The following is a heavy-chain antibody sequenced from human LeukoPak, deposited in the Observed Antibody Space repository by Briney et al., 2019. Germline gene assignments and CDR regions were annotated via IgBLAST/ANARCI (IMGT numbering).Heavy chain of an antibody. CDR3: ARGPYYYVTKTFGY. J-gene: IGHJ4*02. V-gene: IGHV4-31*03. D-gene: IGHD3-10*02. CDR2: IYYSGTT. CDR1: GASIDSGGYY. Sequence: SQTLSLTCTVSGASIDSGGYYWSWIRQHPGKGLEWIGYIYYSGTTYYNPSLKSRVTISVDTSKNQFSLKLNSVTAADTAVYYCARGPYYYVTKTFGYWGQGTLVTVSS.